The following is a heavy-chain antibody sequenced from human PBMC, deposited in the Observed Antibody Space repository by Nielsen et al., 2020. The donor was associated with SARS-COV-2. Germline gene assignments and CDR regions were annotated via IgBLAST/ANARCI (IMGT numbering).Heavy chain of an antibody. D-gene: IGHD3-3*01. V-gene: IGHV5-10-1*01. CDR2: IDPSDSYT. J-gene: IGHJ4*02. Sequence: GESLKITCKGSGYSFTSYWISWVRQMPGKGLEWMGRIDPSDSYTNYSPSFQGHVTISADKSISTAYLQWSSLKASDTAMYYCARLRVWYDFWSGYQEIDYWGQGTLVTVSS. CDR1: GYSFTSYW. CDR3: ARLRVWYDFWSGYQEIDY.